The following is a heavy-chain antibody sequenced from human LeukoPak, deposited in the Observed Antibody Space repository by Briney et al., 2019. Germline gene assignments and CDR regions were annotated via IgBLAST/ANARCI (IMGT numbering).Heavy chain of an antibody. Sequence: GGSLRLSCAASGFTVSSNYMSWVRPAPGKGLEWVSVFYKGGNTYYADSVKGRFTISRDNSKNTVSLQMNSLRVEDTAVYYCARGDGYNFFDSWGQGTLVTVSS. J-gene: IGHJ4*02. D-gene: IGHD5-24*01. CDR3: ARGDGYNFFDS. CDR1: GFTVSSNY. V-gene: IGHV3-53*01. CDR2: FYKGGNT.